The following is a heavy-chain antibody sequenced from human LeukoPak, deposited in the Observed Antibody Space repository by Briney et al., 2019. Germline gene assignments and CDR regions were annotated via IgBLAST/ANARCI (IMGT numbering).Heavy chain of an antibody. CDR3: ARDSPYGSGSYSAYYFDY. Sequence: GGSLRLSCAASGFTFGGYSMTWVRQAPGKGLEWVANINLDGSDTFYVGFVKGRFTISRDNSKNTLYLQMNSLRAEDTAVYYCARDSPYGSGSYSAYYFDYWGQGTLVTVSS. D-gene: IGHD3-10*01. CDR1: GFTFGGYS. CDR2: INLDGSDT. V-gene: IGHV3-7*01. J-gene: IGHJ4*02.